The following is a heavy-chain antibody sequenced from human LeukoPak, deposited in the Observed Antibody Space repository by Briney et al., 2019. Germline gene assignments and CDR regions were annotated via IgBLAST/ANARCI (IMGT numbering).Heavy chain of an antibody. CDR3: ARGGFGEFPNWFDP. CDR2: INTNTGNP. D-gene: IGHD3-10*01. V-gene: IGHV7-4-1*01. Sequence: ASVKVSCKASGYTFTSYAMNWVRQAPGQGLEWMGWINTNTGNPTYAQGFTGRFVFSLDTSVSTAYPQICSLKAEDTAVYYCARGGFGEFPNWFDPWGQGTLVTVSS. CDR1: GYTFTSYA. J-gene: IGHJ5*02.